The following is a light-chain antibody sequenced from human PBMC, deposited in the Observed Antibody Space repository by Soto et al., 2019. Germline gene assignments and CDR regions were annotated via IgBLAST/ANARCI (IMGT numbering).Light chain of an antibody. J-gene: IGKJ1*01. Sequence: DILLTQSPSSLSASVGDRVTITCRSTQRTPTSLNWYQQKPGKAPKLLIHGASSLRSGVPSRFSGSESGTDFTLTISGLQPEDSATYFCQQSYSTLFGQGTKVEI. CDR3: QQSYSTL. CDR2: GAS. V-gene: IGKV1-39*01. CDR1: QRTPTS.